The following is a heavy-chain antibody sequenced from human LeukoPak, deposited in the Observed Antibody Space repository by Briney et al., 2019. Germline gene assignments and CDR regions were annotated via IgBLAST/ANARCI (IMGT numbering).Heavy chain of an antibody. Sequence: GGSLRLSCAASGFTFSSYWMHWVRQAPGKGLVWVSRIKSDGNTTNYADSVKGRFTISRDNAENTLYLQMNSLRVEDTAVYYCTRRVSTTRWFDPWGQGTLVTVSS. CDR2: IKSDGNTT. CDR1: GFTFSSYW. J-gene: IGHJ5*02. D-gene: IGHD2-15*01. CDR3: TRRVSTTRWFDP. V-gene: IGHV3-74*01.